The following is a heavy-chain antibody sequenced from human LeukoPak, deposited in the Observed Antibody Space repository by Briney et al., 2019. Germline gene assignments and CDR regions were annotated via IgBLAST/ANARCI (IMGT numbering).Heavy chain of an antibody. CDR2: IYYSGST. V-gene: IGHV4-39*01. CDR3: ARGIGDYYGSGCYFDY. CDR1: GGSISSSSYY. Sequence: SETLSLTCTVSGGSISSSSYYWGWIRQPPGKGLEWIGSIYYSGSTYYNPSLKSRVTISVDTSKNQVSLKLSSVTAADTAVYYCARGIGDYYGSGCYFDYWGQGTLVTVSS. J-gene: IGHJ4*02. D-gene: IGHD3-10*01.